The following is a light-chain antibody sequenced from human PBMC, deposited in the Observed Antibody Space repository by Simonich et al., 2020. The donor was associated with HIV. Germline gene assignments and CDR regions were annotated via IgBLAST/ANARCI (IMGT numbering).Light chain of an antibody. CDR3: LQYNGFFLYT. CDR1: QNIDSW. Sequence: DIQMTQSPSTLSASVGDRVTITCRASQNIDSWLAWYQQKPGKAPKLLIYKASSLESGVPSRCSGRGSGTEFTLTISSLQPDDFATYYCLQYNGFFLYTFGQGTKLESK. CDR2: KAS. V-gene: IGKV1-5*03. J-gene: IGKJ2*01.